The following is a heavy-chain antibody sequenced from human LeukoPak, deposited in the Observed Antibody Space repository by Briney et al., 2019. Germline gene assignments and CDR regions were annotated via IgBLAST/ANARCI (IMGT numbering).Heavy chain of an antibody. J-gene: IGHJ4*02. Sequence: GGSLRLSCAASGFTFSSYGMSWVRQAPGKGREGGSAIRGSGDSTYYADSVKGRFTTSRDTTKSTLSLQMNSLRAETAAIYCSATYRQVLLPFESWGQGTLVTVSS. CDR1: GFTFSSYG. CDR2: IRGSGDST. V-gene: IGHV3-23*01. CDR3: ATYRQVLLPFES. D-gene: IGHD2/OR15-2a*01.